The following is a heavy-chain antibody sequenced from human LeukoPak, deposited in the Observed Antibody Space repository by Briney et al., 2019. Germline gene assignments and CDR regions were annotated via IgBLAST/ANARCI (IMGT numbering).Heavy chain of an antibody. CDR3: AKKPHSSWYYGMDV. CDR1: GFTFSSYG. J-gene: IGHJ6*02. V-gene: IGHV3-30*18. Sequence: PGRSLRLSCAASGFTFSSYGMHWVRQAPGKGLEWVAVISYDGSNKYYADSVKGRFTISRDNSKNTLYLQMNSLRAEDTAVYYCAKKPHSSWYYGMDVWGQGTTVTASS. CDR2: ISYDGSNK. D-gene: IGHD6-13*01.